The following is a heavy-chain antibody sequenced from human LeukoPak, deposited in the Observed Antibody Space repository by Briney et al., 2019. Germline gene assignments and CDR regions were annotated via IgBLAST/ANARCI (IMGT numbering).Heavy chain of an antibody. CDR3: ARGVTSPGYSYGYYYYYMDV. V-gene: IGHV1-69*02. CDR2: IIPILGIA. D-gene: IGHD5-18*01. CDR1: GGTFSSYT. Sequence: SVKVSCKASGGTFSSYTISWVRQAPRQGREWMGRIIPILGIANYAQKFQSRVTITADKSTSTAYMELSSLRSEDTAVYYCARGVTSPGYSYGYYYYYMDVWGKGTTVTVSS. J-gene: IGHJ6*03.